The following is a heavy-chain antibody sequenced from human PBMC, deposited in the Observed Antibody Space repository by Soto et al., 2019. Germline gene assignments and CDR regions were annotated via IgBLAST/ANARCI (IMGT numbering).Heavy chain of an antibody. D-gene: IGHD6-13*01. CDR1: GFSFSDYY. J-gene: IGHJ4*02. CDR3: ARFSAAGRVFDY. Sequence: GSLRLSCAASGFSFSDYYMSWIRQAPGKTLEYISYITSSGKFTHHADSVKGRLTISRDNAKNSVFLQMNSLRVDDTGIYYCARFSAAGRVFDYWGQGTPVTVSS. CDR2: ITSSGKFT. V-gene: IGHV3-11*06.